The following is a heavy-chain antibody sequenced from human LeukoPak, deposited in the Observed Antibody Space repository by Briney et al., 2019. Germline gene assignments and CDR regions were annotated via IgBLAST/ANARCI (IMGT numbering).Heavy chain of an antibody. CDR3: ARDRSLAGAGGYAFDI. J-gene: IGHJ3*02. Sequence: GASVKVSCKASGGTFSSYAISWVRQAPGQGLEWMGGIIPIFGTTNYAQRFQGRVTITADKSTSTAYTELSSLRSEDTAVYYCARDRSLAGAGGYAFDIWGQGTMVTVSS. CDR1: GGTFSSYA. V-gene: IGHV1-69*06. CDR2: IIPIFGTT. D-gene: IGHD1-26*01.